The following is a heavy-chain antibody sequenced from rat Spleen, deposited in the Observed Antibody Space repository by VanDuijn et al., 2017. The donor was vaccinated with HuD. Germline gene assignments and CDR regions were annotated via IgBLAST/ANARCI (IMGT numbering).Heavy chain of an antibody. J-gene: IGHJ1*01. CDR3: ARWDYYSPRWYFDF. Sequence: EVQLQESGPGLVKPSQSLSLTCSVTGYSITSNSWGWIRKFPRNKMDGIRHLSYTTSTTYNPSLKSRISITRDTSKNQFFLQLNSVTTEDTATYFCARWDYYSPRWYFDFWGPGTMVSVSS. CDR1: GYSITSNS. CDR2: LSYTTST. V-gene: IGHV3-1*01. D-gene: IGHD1-1*01.